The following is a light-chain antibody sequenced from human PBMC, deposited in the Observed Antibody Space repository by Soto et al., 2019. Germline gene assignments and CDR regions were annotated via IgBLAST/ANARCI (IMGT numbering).Light chain of an antibody. J-gene: IGLJ1*01. CDR3: GSYSSTDTPFV. CDR2: EVT. CDR1: STDVGGYNY. V-gene: IGLV2-14*01. Sequence: QSVVSQPSSVSLSPGQSITMSCTGTSTDVGGYNYVSWYQHHSGKAPKLLIYEVTNRPSGIPDRFSGSKSVNTASLTISGLQAEDESDYYCGSYSSTDTPFVFGTGTKVTVL.